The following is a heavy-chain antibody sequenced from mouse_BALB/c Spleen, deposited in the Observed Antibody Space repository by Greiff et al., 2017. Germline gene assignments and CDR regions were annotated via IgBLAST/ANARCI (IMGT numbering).Heavy chain of an antibody. CDR1: GFTFSSYG. Sequence: EVQLVESGGGLVQPGGSLKLSCAASGFTFSSYGMSWVRQTPDKRLELVATINSNGGSTYYPDSVKGRFTISRDNAKNTLYLQMSSLKSEDTAMYYCARDAPTLYAMDYWGQGTSVTVSS. V-gene: IGHV5-6-3*01. CDR2: INSNGGST. CDR3: ARDAPTLYAMDY. J-gene: IGHJ4*01. D-gene: IGHD2-10*01.